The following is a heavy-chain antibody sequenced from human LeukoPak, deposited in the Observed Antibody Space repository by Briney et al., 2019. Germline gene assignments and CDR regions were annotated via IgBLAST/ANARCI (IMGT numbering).Heavy chain of an antibody. J-gene: IGHJ4*02. V-gene: IGHV4-61*05. CDR2: IYYSGST. CDR1: GGSISSSSYY. D-gene: IGHD3-22*01. Sequence: SETLSLTCTVSGGSISSSSYYWGWIRQPPGKGLEWIGYIYYSGSTNYNPSLKSRVTISVDTSKNQFSLKLSSVTAADTAVYYCARANYYDSSYYFDYWGQGTLVTVSS. CDR3: ARANYYDSSYYFDY.